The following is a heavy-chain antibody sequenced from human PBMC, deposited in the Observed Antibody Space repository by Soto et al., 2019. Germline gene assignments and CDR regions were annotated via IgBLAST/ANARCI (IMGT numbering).Heavy chain of an antibody. CDR2: ISGSGGST. D-gene: IGHD5-12*01. V-gene: IGHV3-23*01. Sequence: EVQPLESGGGLVQPGGSLRLSCAASGFTFSSYAMSWVRQAPGKGLEWVSAISGSGGSTYYADSVKGRFTISRDNSKNTLYLQMNSLRAEDTAVYYCAKDLGYSGYYFDYWGQGTLVTVSS. CDR1: GFTFSSYA. CDR3: AKDLGYSGYYFDY. J-gene: IGHJ4*02.